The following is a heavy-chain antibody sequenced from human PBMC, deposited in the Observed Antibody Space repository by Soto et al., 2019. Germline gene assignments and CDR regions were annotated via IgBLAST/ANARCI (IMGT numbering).Heavy chain of an antibody. J-gene: IGHJ3*02. CDR3: ASHSSGWYQAAFDI. Sequence: GGSLRLSCAASGFTFSSYSMNWVRQAPGKGLEWVSSISSSSSYIYYADSVKGRFTISRDNAKNSLYLQMNSLRAEDTAVYSCASHSSGWYQAAFDIWGQGTMVTVSS. D-gene: IGHD6-19*01. V-gene: IGHV3-21*01. CDR2: ISSSSSYI. CDR1: GFTFSSYS.